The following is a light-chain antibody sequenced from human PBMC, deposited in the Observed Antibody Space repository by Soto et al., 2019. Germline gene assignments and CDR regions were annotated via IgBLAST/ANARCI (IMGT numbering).Light chain of an antibody. CDR3: QVYRSSLYT. V-gene: IGKV3-20*01. J-gene: IGKJ2*01. CDR2: SAS. CDR1: ETVSSTY. Sequence: EILLTQSPGTLSLSPGERATLSCRASETVSSTYLTWYQQKPGQAPRLLIYSASSRATGIPDRFSCRESVTEFTLTISRLEPEDFAVYYCQVYRSSLYTFGQGTKLELK.